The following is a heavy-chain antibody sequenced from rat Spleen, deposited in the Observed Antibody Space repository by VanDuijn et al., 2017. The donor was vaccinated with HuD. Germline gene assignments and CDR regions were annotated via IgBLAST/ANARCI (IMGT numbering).Heavy chain of an antibody. J-gene: IGHJ2*01. CDR2: LSYDATAP. V-gene: IGHV5-29*01. Sequence: EVQLVESGGGLVQPGRSLKLSCVASGFTFSNYGMAWVRQAPTKGLEWVATLSYDATAPYYRDSVKGRFTISRDNAKSTLYLQMNSLRSEDTATYYCARGDYDGYYWGQGVMVTVSS. CDR1: GFTFSNYG. CDR3: ARGDYDGYY. D-gene: IGHD1-12*03.